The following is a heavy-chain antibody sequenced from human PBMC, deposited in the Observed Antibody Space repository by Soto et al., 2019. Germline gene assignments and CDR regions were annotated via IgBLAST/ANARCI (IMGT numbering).Heavy chain of an antibody. CDR2: IWYDGSNK. J-gene: IGHJ4*02. V-gene: IGHV3-33*01. Sequence: GGSLRLSCAASGFTFSSYGMHWVRQAPGKGLEWVAVIWYDGSNKYYADSVKGRFTISRDNSKNTLYLQMNSLRAEDTAVYYCARADYSSSWFFDYWGQGTLVTVSS. CDR3: ARADYSSSWFFDY. D-gene: IGHD6-13*01. CDR1: GFTFSSYG.